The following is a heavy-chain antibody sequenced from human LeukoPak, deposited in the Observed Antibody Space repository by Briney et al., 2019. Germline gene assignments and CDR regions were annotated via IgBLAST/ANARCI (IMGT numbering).Heavy chain of an antibody. CDR2: ISSSSSYI. CDR1: GFTLNSYS. V-gene: IGHV3-21*01. J-gene: IGHJ4*02. CDR3: ARDWHYDSSGLV. D-gene: IGHD3-22*01. Sequence: GGSLRLSCAASGFTLNSYSMNWVRQAPGKGLEWVSSISSSSSYIYYADSVKGRFTISRDNAKNSLYLQMNSLRAEDTAVYYCARDWHYDSSGLVWGQGTLVTVSS.